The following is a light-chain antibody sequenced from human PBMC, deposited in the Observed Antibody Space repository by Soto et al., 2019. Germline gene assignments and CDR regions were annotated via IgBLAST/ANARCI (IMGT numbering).Light chain of an antibody. CDR2: AAS. J-gene: IGKJ1*01. Sequence: IVVSQSPATLSVSPGERATLSCRASHSVSSNLAWYQQKPGQPPSLLIYAASTRAAGLPARFSGSGSRAETPLTSSSLQAEDVAVYYQQQDNSLPWTFGQGTKVDIK. CDR1: HSVSSN. V-gene: IGKV3D-15*01. CDR3: QQDNSLPWT.